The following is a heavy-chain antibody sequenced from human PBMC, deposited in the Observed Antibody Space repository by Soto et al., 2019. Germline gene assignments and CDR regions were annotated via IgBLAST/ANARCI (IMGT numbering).Heavy chain of an antibody. V-gene: IGHV1-46*01. CDR1: GSAITRYY. J-gene: IGHJ6*02. CDR3: ARDTSGWSLNGLDV. CDR2: INPGGGSA. D-gene: IGHD6-19*01. Sequence: QVDLVQSGAEVKKPGASVTISCKASGSAITRYYIHWVRQAPGRGLEWMGIINPGGGSASYAQTFQDRVPIDKDTSTGTVYMDLRRLRTEDTAVYYCARDTSGWSLNGLDVWGQGTTVNVSS.